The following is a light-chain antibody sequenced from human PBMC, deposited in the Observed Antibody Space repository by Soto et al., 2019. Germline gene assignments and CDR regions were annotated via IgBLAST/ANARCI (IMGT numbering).Light chain of an antibody. CDR2: DAS. CDR1: QSISSW. CDR3: QQYNSYWT. Sequence: DIQMTQSPSTLSASVGDRVTITCRASQSISSWLAWYQQKPGKAPKLLIYDASSLESGVPSRFSGSGSGTGFTLTISSPQPDDFATYYCQQYNSYWTFGQGTKVEIK. V-gene: IGKV1-5*01. J-gene: IGKJ1*01.